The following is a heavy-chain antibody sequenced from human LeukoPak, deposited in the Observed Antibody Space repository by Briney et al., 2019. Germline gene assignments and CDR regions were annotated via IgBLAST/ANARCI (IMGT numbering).Heavy chain of an antibody. J-gene: IGHJ4*02. CDR2: ISWNSGSI. D-gene: IGHD4-17*01. Sequence: PGGSLRLSCSASGFTLSNYAMHWVRQSPGKGLEWVSGISWNSGSIGYADSVKGRFTISRDNAKNSLYLQMNSLRAEDTALYYCAKDMGWRATTVTSYFDYWGQGTLVTVSS. CDR3: AKDMGWRATTVTSYFDY. V-gene: IGHV3-9*01. CDR1: GFTLSNYA.